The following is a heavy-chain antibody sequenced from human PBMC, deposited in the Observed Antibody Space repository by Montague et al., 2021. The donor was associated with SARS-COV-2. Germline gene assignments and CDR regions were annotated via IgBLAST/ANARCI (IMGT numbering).Heavy chain of an antibody. CDR2: ISYTGST. D-gene: IGHD4-11*01. J-gene: IGHJ4*02. Sequence: SETLSLTCTFSGGPISTIVNFWGWIRQPPGKGLEWIGSISYTGSTYHNPSLKSRVTMSVDTSKNQFSLKLNSVTAADTAVYYCAGSGDPGTTVTYLYWGQGTLVTVSS. V-gene: IGHV4-39*07. CDR1: GGPISTIVNF. CDR3: AGSGDPGTTVTYLY.